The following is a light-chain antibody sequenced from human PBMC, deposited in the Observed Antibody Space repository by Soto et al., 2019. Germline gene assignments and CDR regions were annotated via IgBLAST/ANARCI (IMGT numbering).Light chain of an antibody. Sequence: DIQMTQSPSTLSASVGDRVTITCRASQSITSWLAWYQQKPGKAPKVLIYKASSLQSGVPSRFSGSGSGTEFTLTISSLQPDDFATYYCQQYSSNSRTFGQGTKVEIK. CDR2: KAS. CDR1: QSITSW. J-gene: IGKJ1*01. V-gene: IGKV1-5*03. CDR3: QQYSSNSRT.